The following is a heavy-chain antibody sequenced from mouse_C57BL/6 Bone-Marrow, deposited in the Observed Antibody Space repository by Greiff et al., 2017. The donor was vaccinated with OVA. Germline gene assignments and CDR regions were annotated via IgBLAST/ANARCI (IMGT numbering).Heavy chain of an antibody. CDR3: TRSYSNYGDFDY. D-gene: IGHD2-5*01. J-gene: IGHJ2*01. Sequence: QVQLQQSGAELVRPGASVTLSCKASGYTFTDYEMHWVKQTPVHGLEWIGAIDPETGGTAYNQKFKGKAILTADKSSSTAYMELRSLTSEDSAVYYCTRSYSNYGDFDYWGPGTTLTVSS. CDR2: IDPETGGT. V-gene: IGHV1-15*01. CDR1: GYTFTDYE.